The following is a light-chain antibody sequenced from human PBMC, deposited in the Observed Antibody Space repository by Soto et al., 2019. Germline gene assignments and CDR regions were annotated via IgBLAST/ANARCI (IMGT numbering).Light chain of an antibody. CDR1: QSVSSY. CDR2: GAS. V-gene: IGKV3-15*01. CDR3: HQYNNWPLT. Sequence: EIVMTQSPATLSVSPGERATLSCRASQSVSSYLAWYQQKPGQTPMLLIYGASTSATGIPARFSGSGSGTEFTLTISSLQSEDFAVYYCHQYNNWPLTFGGGTKVEIK. J-gene: IGKJ4*01.